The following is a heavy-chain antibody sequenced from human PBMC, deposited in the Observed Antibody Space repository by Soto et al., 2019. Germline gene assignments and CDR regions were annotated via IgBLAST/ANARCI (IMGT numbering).Heavy chain of an antibody. CDR1: GFTFSSYT. V-gene: IGHV3-21*02. Sequence: EVQLVESGGALVQPGRSLRLSCAASGFTFSSYTMHWVRQAPGKGLEWVASITSTSTYIYYTDSLKGRFTISRDNAKNSLYLQMNSLGPGDTAVYYCARDGARDRGDKGFDYWGQGTVVTVSS. J-gene: IGHJ4*02. CDR3: ARDGARDRGDKGFDY. CDR2: ITSTSTYI. D-gene: IGHD2-21*02.